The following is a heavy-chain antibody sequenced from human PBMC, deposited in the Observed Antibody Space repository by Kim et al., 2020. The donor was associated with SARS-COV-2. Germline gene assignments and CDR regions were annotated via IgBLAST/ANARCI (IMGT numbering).Heavy chain of an antibody. CDR1: GFTFSSYA. V-gene: IGHV3-23*01. Sequence: GGSLRLSCAASGFTFSSYAMSWVRQAPGKGLEWVSAISGSGGSTYYADSVKGRFTISRDNSKNTLYLQMNSLRAEDTAVYYCAQNDFWSGYPKTYYYYGMDVWGQGTTVTVSS. D-gene: IGHD3-3*01. J-gene: IGHJ6*02. CDR2: ISGSGGST. CDR3: AQNDFWSGYPKTYYYYGMDV.